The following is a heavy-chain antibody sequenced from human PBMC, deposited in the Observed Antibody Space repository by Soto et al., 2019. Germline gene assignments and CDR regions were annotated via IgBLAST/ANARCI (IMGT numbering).Heavy chain of an antibody. CDR1: TDSISTHNW. Sequence: SETLSLTCDVSTDSISTHNWWSWVRQSPGKGLEWIGYIYHSGSTYYNPSLKSRVTISVDRSKNQFSLKLSSVTAADTAVYYCARAHYGDYGYGMDVWGQGTTVTVSS. V-gene: IGHV4-4*02. D-gene: IGHD4-17*01. J-gene: IGHJ6*02. CDR2: IYHSGST. CDR3: ARAHYGDYGYGMDV.